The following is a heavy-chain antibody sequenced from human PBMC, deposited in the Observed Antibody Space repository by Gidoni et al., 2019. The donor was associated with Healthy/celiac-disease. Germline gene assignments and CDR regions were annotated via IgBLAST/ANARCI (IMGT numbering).Heavy chain of an antibody. CDR1: GGSISSYY. D-gene: IGHD3-9*01. Sequence: QVQLQESGPGLVKPSETLSLTCTVSGGSISSYYWSWIRPPPGQGLAWIGYIYSSGSTNYSPFLKSRVTTSVDTSKNKFSLRLSAATAADTAVYYWARPDIWTGYGMDVWGQGTMVTVSS. CDR2: IYSSGST. CDR3: ARPDIWTGYGMDV. J-gene: IGHJ6*02. V-gene: IGHV4-59*08.